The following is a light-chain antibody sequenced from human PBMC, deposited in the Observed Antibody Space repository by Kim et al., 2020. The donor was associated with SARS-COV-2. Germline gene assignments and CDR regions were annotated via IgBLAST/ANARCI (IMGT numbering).Light chain of an antibody. CDR3: NPRDKSGDHVV. J-gene: IGLJ2*01. CDR2: GKN. CDR1: SLRTYY. V-gene: IGLV3-19*01. Sequence: SSELTQDPAVSVALGQTVRITCQGDSLRTYYASRYQQKPGQAPILVIYGKNNRPSGIPDRFSGSSSGNTASLTVTGAQAVDVADHYCNPRDKSGDHVVF.